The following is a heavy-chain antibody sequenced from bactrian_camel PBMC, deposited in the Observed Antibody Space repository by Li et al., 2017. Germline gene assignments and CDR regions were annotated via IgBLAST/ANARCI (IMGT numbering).Heavy chain of an antibody. V-gene: IGHV3S53*01. CDR2: IDSEGGT. D-gene: IGHD7*01. J-gene: IGHJ4*01. CDR1: GGVYSTLA. CDR3: AAGPPMQYVGPLRPLRYKY. Sequence: HVQLVESGGGSVQAGGSLRLSCVASGGVYSTLAMAWFRQSPGKEREGVSAIDSEGGTTYADSVKGRFTITKDNANYTVYLQMDSLTPEDSAMYYCAAGPPMQYVGPLRPLRYKYWGQGTQVTVS.